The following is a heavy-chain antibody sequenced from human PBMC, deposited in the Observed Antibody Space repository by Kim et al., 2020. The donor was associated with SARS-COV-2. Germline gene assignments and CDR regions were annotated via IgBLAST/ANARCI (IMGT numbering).Heavy chain of an antibody. Sequence: SETLSLTCTVSGGSISSGGYYWSWIRQHPGKGLEWIGYIYYSGSTYYNPSLKSRVTISVDTSKNQFSLKLSSVTAADTAVYYCAREGPCSSTSCYGMGGFSWFDPWGQGTLVTVSS. V-gene: IGHV4-31*03. J-gene: IGHJ5*02. D-gene: IGHD2-2*01. CDR2: IYYSGST. CDR3: AREGPCSSTSCYGMGGFSWFDP. CDR1: GGSISSGGYY.